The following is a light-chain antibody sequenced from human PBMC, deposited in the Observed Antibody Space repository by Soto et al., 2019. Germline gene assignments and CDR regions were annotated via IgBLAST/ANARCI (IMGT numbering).Light chain of an antibody. CDR3: QQYDNWPGT. Sequence: ETVMTQSPATLSVSPGERATLSCRASQSVSSNLAWYQQKPGQAPRLLIYGASSRATGSPARFSGSGSGTEVTLTISNLQSDEFAVYYCQQYDNWPGTFGQGTKLEIK. CDR2: GAS. V-gene: IGKV3-15*01. J-gene: IGKJ2*01. CDR1: QSVSSN.